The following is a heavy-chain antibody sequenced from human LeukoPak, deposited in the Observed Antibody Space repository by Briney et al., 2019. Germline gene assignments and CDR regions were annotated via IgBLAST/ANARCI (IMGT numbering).Heavy chain of an antibody. CDR2: ISSTGGTT. D-gene: IGHD4-17*01. CDR3: ARTVLFDY. J-gene: IGHJ4*02. CDR1: GITFSSYG. Sequence: GGTLRLSCAASGITFSSYGMSWVRQAPGKGLEWVSSISSTGGTTYYADSVKGRFTISRDNSKNTLYLQMNSLRAEDTAVYYCARTVLFDYWGQGTLVTVSS. V-gene: IGHV3-23*01.